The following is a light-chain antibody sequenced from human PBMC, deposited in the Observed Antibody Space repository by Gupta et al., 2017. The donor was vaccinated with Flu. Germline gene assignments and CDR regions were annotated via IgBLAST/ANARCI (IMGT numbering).Light chain of an antibody. CDR1: NMGSKS. CDR2: DDS. J-gene: IGLJ2*01. Sequence: SYVLTQSPSVSGAPGQTARITCGGNNMGSKSVHGDKQKPGQAPGLVVYDDSDRRSGSPERFSCSTAWNTATPTISRVDAGEEGDYYCQVWESGSDHRVVFGGGTKLTVL. CDR3: QVWESGSDHRVV. V-gene: IGLV3-21*02.